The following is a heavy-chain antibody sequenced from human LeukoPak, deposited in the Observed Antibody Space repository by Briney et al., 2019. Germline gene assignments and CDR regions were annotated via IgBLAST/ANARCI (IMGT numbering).Heavy chain of an antibody. Sequence: GRSLRLSCAASGFTFSSYGMHWVRQAPGKGLEWVAVISYDGSNKYYADSVKGRFTISRDNSKNTLYLQMNSLRVEDTAVYYCAREYSFGIEELQGFWGQGTLVTVSS. CDR1: GFTFSSYG. J-gene: IGHJ4*02. CDR2: ISYDGSNK. D-gene: IGHD3-16*01. V-gene: IGHV3-30*03. CDR3: AREYSFGIEELQGF.